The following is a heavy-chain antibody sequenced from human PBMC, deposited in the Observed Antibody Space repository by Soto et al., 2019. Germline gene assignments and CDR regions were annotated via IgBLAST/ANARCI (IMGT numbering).Heavy chain of an antibody. CDR3: ARDFASPDYYGSGKLYYYMDV. J-gene: IGHJ6*03. CDR2: IYYSGST. D-gene: IGHD3-10*01. V-gene: IGHV4-31*03. Sequence: TLSLTCTVSGGSISSGGYYWSWIRQHPGKGLEWIGYIYYSGSTYYNPSLKSRVTISVDTSKNQFSLKLSSVTAADTAVYYCARDFASPDYYGSGKLYYYMDVWGKGTTVTVSS. CDR1: GGSISSGGYY.